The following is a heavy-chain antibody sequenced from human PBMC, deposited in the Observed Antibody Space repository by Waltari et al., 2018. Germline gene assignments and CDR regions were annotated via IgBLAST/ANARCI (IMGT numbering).Heavy chain of an antibody. CDR1: GGTFSSYA. J-gene: IGHJ4*02. CDR3: ARSESHSSGWLFDY. CDR2: IIHICGTA. Sequence: QVQLVQSGAEVTKPGSSVKVSCKASGGTFSSYAISWVRQAPGQGLEWMGVIIHICGTANYAQKFQGRVTITADESTSTAYMELSSLRSEDTAVYYCARSESHSSGWLFDYWGQGTLVTVSS. D-gene: IGHD6-19*01. V-gene: IGHV1-69*01.